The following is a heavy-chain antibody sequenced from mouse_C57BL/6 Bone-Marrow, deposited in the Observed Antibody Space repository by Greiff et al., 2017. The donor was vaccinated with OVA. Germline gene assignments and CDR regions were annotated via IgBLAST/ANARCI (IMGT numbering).Heavy chain of an antibody. CDR3: DRNSYYGSSYKGFAY. D-gene: IGHD1-1*01. CDR2: IWSGGST. V-gene: IGHV2-2*01. Sequence: VKLQESGPGLVQPSQSLSISCTVSGFSLTSYGVHWVRQSPGKGLEWLGEIWSGGSTTYNAAFISRLGNIKDNSKSQFFFKMNSLQADDTAICYCDRNSYYGSSYKGFAYWGQGTLVTVSA. J-gene: IGHJ3*01. CDR1: GFSLTSYG.